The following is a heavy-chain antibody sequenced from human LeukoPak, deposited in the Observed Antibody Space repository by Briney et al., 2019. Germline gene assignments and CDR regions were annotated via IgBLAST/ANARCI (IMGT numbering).Heavy chain of an antibody. D-gene: IGHD3-16*02. CDR2: IRYDGSNK. Sequence: GGSLRLSCAASGFTFSSYGMHWVRQAPGKGLEWVAFIRYDGSNKYYADSVKGRFTISRDNAKNSLYLQMNSLRAEDTAVYYCARPLTFGGVIGFDYWGQGTLVTVSS. V-gene: IGHV3-30*02. CDR1: GFTFSSYG. J-gene: IGHJ4*02. CDR3: ARPLTFGGVIGFDY.